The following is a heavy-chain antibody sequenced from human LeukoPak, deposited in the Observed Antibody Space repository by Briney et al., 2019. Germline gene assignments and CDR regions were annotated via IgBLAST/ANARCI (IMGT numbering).Heavy chain of an antibody. Sequence: GGSLRLSCAASGFTFSSYAMSGVRQAPGKSLEWVSAISGSGGSTYYADSVKGRFTISRDNSKNTLYLQMNSLRAEDTAVYYCAKDRKDIVVVPAATRKYNWFDPWGQGTLVTVSS. J-gene: IGHJ5*02. D-gene: IGHD2-2*01. CDR1: GFTFSSYA. CDR3: AKDRKDIVVVPAATRKYNWFDP. V-gene: IGHV3-23*01. CDR2: ISGSGGST.